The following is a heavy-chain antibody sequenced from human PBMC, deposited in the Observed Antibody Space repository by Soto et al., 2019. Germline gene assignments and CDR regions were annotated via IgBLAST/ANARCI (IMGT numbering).Heavy chain of an antibody. CDR2: IYPGDSDT. D-gene: IGHD6-13*01. V-gene: IGHV5-51*01. CDR3: ERTAATGKYYYGVDV. CDR1: GYSFTSYW. J-gene: IGHJ6*02. Sequence: GESLKISCKGSGYSFTSYWIGWVRQMPGKGLEWMGIIYPGDSDTRCSPSFQGQVTISADKSISTAYLQWSSLKASDTAMYYCERTAATGKYYYGVDVWGQGTTVNVS.